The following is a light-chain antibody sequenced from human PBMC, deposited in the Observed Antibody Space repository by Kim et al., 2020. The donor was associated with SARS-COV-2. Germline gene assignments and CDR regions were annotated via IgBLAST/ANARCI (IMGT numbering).Light chain of an antibody. CDR1: QSISSW. CDR2: KAS. J-gene: IGKJ1*01. Sequence: DIQMTQSPSTLSAFVGDRVTITCRASQSISSWLAWYQQKSGKAPKLLIYKASSLEIGVPSRFSGSGSGTEFTLTISSLQPDDFATYYCQQYNSYSRTFGQGTKVDI. V-gene: IGKV1-5*03. CDR3: QQYNSYSRT.